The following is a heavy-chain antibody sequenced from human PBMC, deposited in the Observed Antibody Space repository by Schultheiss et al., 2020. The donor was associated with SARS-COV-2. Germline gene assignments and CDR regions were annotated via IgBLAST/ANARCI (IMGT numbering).Heavy chain of an antibody. Sequence: GGSLRLSCAASGFTFSSYAMHWVRQAPGKGLEWVSAISGSGGSTYYADSVKGRFTISRDNSKNTLYLQMNSLRAEDTAVYYCARAYSYGFSFDYWGQGTLVTVSS. CDR2: ISGSGGST. J-gene: IGHJ4*02. CDR1: GFTFSSYA. CDR3: ARAYSYGFSFDY. V-gene: IGHV3-23*01. D-gene: IGHD5-18*01.